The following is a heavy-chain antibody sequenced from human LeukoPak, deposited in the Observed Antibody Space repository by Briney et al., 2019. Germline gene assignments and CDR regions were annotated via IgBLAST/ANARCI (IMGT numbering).Heavy chain of an antibody. D-gene: IGHD6-13*01. CDR3: ARGPYSSSWYRPYYYYGMDV. J-gene: IGHJ6*02. Sequence: GASVKVSCKASGYTFTSYDSNWVRQATGQGLEWMGWMNPNSGNTGYAQKFQGRVTMTRNTSISTAYMELSSLRSEDTAVYYCARGPYSSSWYRPYYYYGMDVWGQGTTVTVSS. CDR2: MNPNSGNT. V-gene: IGHV1-8*01. CDR1: GYTFTSYD.